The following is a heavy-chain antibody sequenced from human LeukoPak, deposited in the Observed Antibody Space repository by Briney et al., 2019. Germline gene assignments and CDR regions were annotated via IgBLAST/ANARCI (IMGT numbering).Heavy chain of an antibody. V-gene: IGHV3-23*01. CDR1: GFTFSSYA. CDR3: AKGKFLTGTSEFDY. D-gene: IGHD1-7*01. CDR2: ISGSGGSL. J-gene: IGHJ4*02. Sequence: PGGSLRLSCVASGFTFSSYAMSWVRQTPGQGLEWVSAISGSGGSLYFADSVRGRFPISRDNSENTLYLQMNSLRAEDTAIYYCAKGKFLTGTSEFDYWGQGTLVTVSS.